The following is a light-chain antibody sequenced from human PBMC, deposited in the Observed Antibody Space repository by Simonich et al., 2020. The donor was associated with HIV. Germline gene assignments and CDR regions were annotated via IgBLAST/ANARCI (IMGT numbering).Light chain of an antibody. CDR2: WAS. Sequence: DIVMTQSPDSLAVSLGERATIKCKSSQSVLYSSNNKNYLTWYQQKPGQPPKLLIYWASTRESGVPDRFSGSGSGTDFTLTINSLQTEDVAIYYCQQYYSTPQTFGQGTKVEI. CDR3: QQYYSTPQT. V-gene: IGKV4-1*01. J-gene: IGKJ1*01. CDR1: QSVLYSSNNKNY.